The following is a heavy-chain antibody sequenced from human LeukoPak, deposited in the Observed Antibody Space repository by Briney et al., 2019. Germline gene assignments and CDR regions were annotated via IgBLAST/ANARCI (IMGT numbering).Heavy chain of an antibody. V-gene: IGHV4-59*01. Sequence: SETLSLTCTVSGGSISSYYWSWIRQPPGKGLEWIGYMYYRGNTNYDPSLKSRVTISIDTLNYQFSLKLSSVTAVDTAVYYCATGVHGIAAAGDYYFDYWGQGTLVTVSS. CDR2: MYYRGNT. CDR3: ATGVHGIAAAGDYYFDY. D-gene: IGHD6-13*01. CDR1: GGSISSYY. J-gene: IGHJ4*02.